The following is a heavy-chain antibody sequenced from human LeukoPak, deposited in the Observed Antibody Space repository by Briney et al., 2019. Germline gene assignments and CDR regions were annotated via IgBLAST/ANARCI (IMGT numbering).Heavy chain of an antibody. Sequence: ALVKVSCKASGFTFTSYDINWVRQATGQGLEWMGWMNPNSGNTGYAQKFQGRVTITADESTSTAYMELSSLRSEDTAVYYCARGVSRSGWYKANYYYYGMDVWGQGTTVTVSS. CDR1: GFTFTSYD. V-gene: IGHV1-8*01. CDR3: ARGVSRSGWYKANYYYYGMDV. D-gene: IGHD6-19*01. J-gene: IGHJ6*02. CDR2: MNPNSGNT.